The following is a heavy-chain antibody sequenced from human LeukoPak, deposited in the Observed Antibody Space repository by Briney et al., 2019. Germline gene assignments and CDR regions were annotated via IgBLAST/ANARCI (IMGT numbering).Heavy chain of an antibody. V-gene: IGHV3-23*01. Sequence: PGGSLRLSCAAPGFTFSSHAMRSGRQAPGKGLEWVSAISGRGGSTYYAACVKGRFTISRDNSKKKLYLQMNSLRAEDTAVYYCAQGTSGTPNKRDPRPHPYYSCYGMDVWRQGTTVTVSS. CDR3: AQGTSGTPNKRDPRPHPYYSCYGMDV. CDR1: GFTFSSHA. J-gene: IGHJ6*02. CDR2: ISGRGGST. D-gene: IGHD1-1*01.